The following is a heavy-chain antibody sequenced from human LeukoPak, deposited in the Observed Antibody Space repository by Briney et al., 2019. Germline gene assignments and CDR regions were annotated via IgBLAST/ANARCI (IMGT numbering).Heavy chain of an antibody. CDR2: ITGNNGNT. J-gene: IGHJ4*01. Sequence: GASVKVSCKTSGYTFSGYGISWVRQAPGQGLEWMGWITGNNGNTNYAPSLQGRVTMTTDTSTNTAYMELTSLKSDDTAVYYCARDQRNSGSYRFEYWGHRTLFTVSS. CDR1: GYTFSGYG. CDR3: ARDQRNSGSYRFEY. D-gene: IGHD1-26*01. V-gene: IGHV1-18*01.